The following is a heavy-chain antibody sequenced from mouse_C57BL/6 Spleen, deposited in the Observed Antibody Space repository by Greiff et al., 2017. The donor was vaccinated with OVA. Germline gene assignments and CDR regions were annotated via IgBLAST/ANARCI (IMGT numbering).Heavy chain of an antibody. J-gene: IGHJ2*01. CDR2: IHPNSGST. CDR3: ARLYYGSSRGDY. CDR1: GYTFTSYW. D-gene: IGHD1-1*01. V-gene: IGHV1-64*01. Sequence: QVQLQQPGAELVKPGASVKLSCKASGYTFTSYWMHWVKQRPGQGLEWIGMIHPNSGSTNYNEKFKSKATLTVDKSSSTAYMQLSSLTSEDSAVYYCARLYYGSSRGDYWGQGTTLTVSS.